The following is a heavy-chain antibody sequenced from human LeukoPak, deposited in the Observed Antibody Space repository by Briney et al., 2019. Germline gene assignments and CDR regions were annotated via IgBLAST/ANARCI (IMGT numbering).Heavy chain of an antibody. D-gene: IGHD3-10*01. CDR3: ARGHRFGESAHAFDI. Sequence: SETLSLTCTVSGGSISSYYWSWIRQPAGKGLEWIGRIYTSGRTNYNPSLKSRVTMSVDTSKNQFSLKLSSVTAADTAVYYCARGHRFGESAHAFDIWGQGTMVTVSS. J-gene: IGHJ3*02. V-gene: IGHV4-4*07. CDR1: GGSISSYY. CDR2: IYTSGRT.